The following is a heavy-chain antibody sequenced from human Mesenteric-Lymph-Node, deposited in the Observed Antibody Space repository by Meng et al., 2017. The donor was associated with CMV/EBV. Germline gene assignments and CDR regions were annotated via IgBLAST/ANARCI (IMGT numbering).Heavy chain of an antibody. D-gene: IGHD3-10*01. CDR3: AREGRKFSGGSGFDP. J-gene: IGHJ5*02. Sequence: GASISSDSYSWSWMRQHPGKGLEWIGYIYYGGRTSYKPSLKSRVTISVDASKNQFSLKLTSVTAADTAVYYCAREGRKFSGGSGFDPWGQGTLVTVSS. CDR1: GASISSDSYS. CDR2: IYYGGRT. V-gene: IGHV4-31*02.